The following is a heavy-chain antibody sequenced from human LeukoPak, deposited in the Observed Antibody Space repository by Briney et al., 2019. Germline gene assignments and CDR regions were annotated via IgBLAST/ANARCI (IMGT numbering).Heavy chain of an antibody. CDR3: AREYSSGWYTSWDDAFDI. V-gene: IGHV3-7*01. D-gene: IGHD6-19*01. CDR2: IKQNGSEK. CDR1: GFTFSSYW. J-gene: IGHJ3*02. Sequence: GGSLRLSCAASGFTFSSYWMSWVRQAPGKGLEWVANIKQNGSEKYYVDSVKGRFTISRDNAKNSLYLQMNSLRAEDTAVYYCAREYSSGWYTSWDDAFDIWGQGTMVTVSS.